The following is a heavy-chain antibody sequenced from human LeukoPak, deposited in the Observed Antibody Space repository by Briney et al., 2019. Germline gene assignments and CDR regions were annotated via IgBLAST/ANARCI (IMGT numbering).Heavy chain of an antibody. D-gene: IGHD4-17*01. CDR2: ISAFNGDT. CDR3: ARARRGGDYDSYFDY. Sequence: ASVRVSCKASGYTFSNYGISWVRQAPGQGLEWMGWISAFNGDTNYAQNLQGRVTLTTDTSTSTAYMDLGSLRSDDTAVYYCARARRGGDYDSYFDYWGQGTLVTVSS. V-gene: IGHV1-18*01. CDR1: GYTFSNYG. J-gene: IGHJ4*02.